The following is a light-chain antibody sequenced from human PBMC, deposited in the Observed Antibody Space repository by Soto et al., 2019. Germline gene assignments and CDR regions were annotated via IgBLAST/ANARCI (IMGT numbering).Light chain of an antibody. Sequence: QSALTQPASVSGSPGQSITISCTGTSDNVGRFSFVSWYQQHPGKAPKLLIYEVTKRPSGVSDRFSGSKSGNTASLTISGLQAEDEAYYYCSSYETTIRRVFGTGTKATVL. J-gene: IGLJ1*01. CDR1: SDNVGRFSF. CDR2: EVT. CDR3: SSYETTIRRV. V-gene: IGLV2-14*01.